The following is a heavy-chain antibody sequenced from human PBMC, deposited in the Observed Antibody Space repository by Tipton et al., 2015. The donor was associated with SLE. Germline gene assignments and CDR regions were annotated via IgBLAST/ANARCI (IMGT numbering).Heavy chain of an antibody. CDR1: GHTFTDNG. V-gene: IGHV1-2*02. Sequence: QSGAEVKKPGASVRVSCQASGHTFTDNGFSWVRQAPGQGLEWMGRINPNSGDTKYAQKFQGRVTMTRDTSISTVYMEMSSLRSDDTAVYYCARELAVIYGSGSSTSPGWFNPWGQGTLVTVSS. D-gene: IGHD3-10*01. CDR3: ARELAVIYGSGSSTSPGWFNP. J-gene: IGHJ5*02. CDR2: INPNSGDT.